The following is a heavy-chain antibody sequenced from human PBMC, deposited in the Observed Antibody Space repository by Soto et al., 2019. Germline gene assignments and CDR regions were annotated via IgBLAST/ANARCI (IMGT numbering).Heavy chain of an antibody. Sequence: PGGSLRLSCAASGFTFSDYYMSWIRQAPGKGLEWVSYISSSGSTIYYADSVKGRFTISRDNAKNSLYLQMNSLRAEDTTVYYCARDPIGDWKNWFRDYWGQGTLVTVSS. J-gene: IGHJ4*02. CDR1: GFTFSDYY. D-gene: IGHD3-9*01. CDR3: ARDPIGDWKNWFRDY. CDR2: ISSSGSTI. V-gene: IGHV3-11*01.